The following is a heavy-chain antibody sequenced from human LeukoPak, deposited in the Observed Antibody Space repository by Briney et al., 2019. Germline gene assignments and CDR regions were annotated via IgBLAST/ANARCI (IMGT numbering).Heavy chain of an antibody. Sequence: PSETLSLTCTVSGGSISSGSYYWSWIRQPAGKGREWIGRIYTSGSTNYNPSLKSRVTISVDTSKNQFSLKLSSVTAADTAVYYCARDSRDYGDYYFDYWGQGTLVTVSS. CDR3: ARDSRDYGDYYFDY. V-gene: IGHV4-61*02. J-gene: IGHJ4*02. CDR2: IYTSGST. D-gene: IGHD4-17*01. CDR1: GGSISSGSYY.